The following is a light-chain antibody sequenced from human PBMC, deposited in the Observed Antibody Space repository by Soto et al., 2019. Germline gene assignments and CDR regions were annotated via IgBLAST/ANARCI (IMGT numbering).Light chain of an antibody. CDR1: QSISSY. V-gene: IGKV1-39*01. CDR2: AAS. CDR3: QQSYSTLWT. Sequence: DTQMTQSPSSLSASVGDRVTITCRSSQSISSYLNWYQQKPGKAPKLLIYAASSLQRGVPSRFSGSGSGTDFTLTISSLQPEDFATYYCQQSYSTLWTFGQGTKVEIK. J-gene: IGKJ1*01.